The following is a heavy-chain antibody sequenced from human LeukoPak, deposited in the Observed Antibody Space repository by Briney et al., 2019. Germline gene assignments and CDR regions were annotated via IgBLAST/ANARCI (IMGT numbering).Heavy chain of an antibody. D-gene: IGHD4-11*01. Sequence: PGGSLRLSCAASGFTFSNAWMNWVRQAPGKGLECVGRIKSRTDGGTTEYAAPVKGGFTISRDDSENTLYLQMNSLTTEDTAVYFCTTRNNNFNSHYWGQGTLVTVS. CDR2: IKSRTDGGTT. J-gene: IGHJ4*02. V-gene: IGHV3-15*01. CDR1: GFTFSNAW. CDR3: TTRNNNFNSHY.